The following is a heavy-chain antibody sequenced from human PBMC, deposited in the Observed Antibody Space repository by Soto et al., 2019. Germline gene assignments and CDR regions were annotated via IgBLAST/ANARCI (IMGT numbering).Heavy chain of an antibody. V-gene: IGHV4-4*07. CDR3: TKGAGPPWFDP. CDR1: GDSMTTHY. Sequence: SETLSLTCTVSGDSMTTHYWSWVRQPAGKGLEWIGRVHAREKADYSPSLKSRVTMSMDTSKNRFSLKPNSVTAADTAVYYCTKGAGPPWFDPWGQGTLVTVSS. J-gene: IGHJ5*02. CDR2: VHAREKA.